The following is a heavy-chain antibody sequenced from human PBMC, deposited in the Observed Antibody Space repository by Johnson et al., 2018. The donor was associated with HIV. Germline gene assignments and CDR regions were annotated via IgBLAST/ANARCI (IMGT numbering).Heavy chain of an antibody. CDR3: ARAGVGAGAFDI. V-gene: IGHV3-13*01. Sequence: VQLVESGGGLVKPGWSLRLSCAASGFTFSSYDMHWVRQATGKGLEWVSAIGTAGDTYYPGSVKGRFTISRENAKNSLYLQMNSLRAGDTAVYYCARAGVGAGAFDIWGQGTMVTVSS. J-gene: IGHJ3*02. CDR2: IGTAGDT. CDR1: GFTFSSYD. D-gene: IGHD1-26*01.